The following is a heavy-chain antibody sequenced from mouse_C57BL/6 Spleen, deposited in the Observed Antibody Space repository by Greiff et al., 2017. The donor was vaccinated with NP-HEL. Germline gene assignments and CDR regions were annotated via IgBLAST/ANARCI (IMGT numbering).Heavy chain of an antibody. V-gene: IGHV1-50*01. J-gene: IGHJ2*01. D-gene: IGHD1-1*01. Sequence: VQLQQPGAELVKPGASVKLSCKASGYTFTSYWMQWVKQRPGQGLEWIGEIDPSDSYTNYNQKFKGKATLTVDTSSSTAYMQLSSLTSEDSAVYYCHITTVVDYWGQGTTLTVSS. CDR1: GYTFTSYW. CDR3: HITTVVDY. CDR2: IDPSDSYT.